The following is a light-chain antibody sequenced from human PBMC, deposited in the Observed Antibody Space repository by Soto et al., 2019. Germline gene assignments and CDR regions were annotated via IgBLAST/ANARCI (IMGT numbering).Light chain of an antibody. V-gene: IGKV3-20*01. CDR2: DAS. CDR1: QSVINN. CDR3: QQYGSSVT. J-gene: IGKJ5*01. Sequence: EIVMTQSPATLSVSPGERATLSCWASQSVINNLAWYQQKPGQAPRLLIYDASTRATGIPDRFSGSGSGTDFTLTISRLEPEDFAVYYCQQYGSSVTFGQGTRLEIK.